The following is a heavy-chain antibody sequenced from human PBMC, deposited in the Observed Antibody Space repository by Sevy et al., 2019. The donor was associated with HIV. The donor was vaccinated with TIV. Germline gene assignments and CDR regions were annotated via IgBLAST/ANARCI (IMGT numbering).Heavy chain of an antibody. J-gene: IGHJ4*02. CDR1: GFTFSRYS. Sequence: GGSLRLSCAASGFTFSRYSMSWVRQSPGKGLEWVSVISDSGGNTIYADSVKGRFTVSRDNSRNTLYLQMNSLGAEDTATYYCAIGLGYCSGGSCQHWGEGTLVTVSS. D-gene: IGHD2-15*01. CDR2: ISDSGGNT. V-gene: IGHV3-23*01. CDR3: AIGLGYCSGGSCQH.